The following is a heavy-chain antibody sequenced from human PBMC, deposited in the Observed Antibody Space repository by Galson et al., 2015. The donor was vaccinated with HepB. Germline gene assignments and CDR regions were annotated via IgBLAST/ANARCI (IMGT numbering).Heavy chain of an antibody. V-gene: IGHV4-39*01. CDR2: IYYTGDT. J-gene: IGHJ4*02. CDR1: GDSISGGSYY. D-gene: IGHD1-26*01. CDR3: ASFVGASPGYY. Sequence: ETLSLTCTVSGDSISGGSYYWGWIRQPPGKGLEWVGTIYYTGDTYYNPSLKSRVTMSLDTSKNQFSVKLSSVTATDTAVYYCASFVGASPGYYWGQGTLVTVSS.